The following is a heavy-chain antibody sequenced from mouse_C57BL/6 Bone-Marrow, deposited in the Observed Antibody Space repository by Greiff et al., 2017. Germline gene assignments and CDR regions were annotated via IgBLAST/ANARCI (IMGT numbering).Heavy chain of an antibody. J-gene: IGHJ2*01. CDR3: ARWIYYDYSNFDY. CDR2: INPNNGGT. D-gene: IGHD2-4*01. CDR1: GYTFTDYY. Sequence: EVQLQQSGPELVKPGASVKISCKASGYTFTDYYMNWVKQSHGKSLEWIGDINPNNGGTSYNQKFKGKATLTVDKSSSTAYMELRSLTSEDSAVYYCARWIYYDYSNFDYWGQGTTLTVSS. V-gene: IGHV1-26*01.